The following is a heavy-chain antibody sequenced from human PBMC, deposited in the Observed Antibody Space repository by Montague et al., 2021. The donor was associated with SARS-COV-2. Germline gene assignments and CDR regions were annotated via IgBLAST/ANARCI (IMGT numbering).Heavy chain of an antibody. Sequence: SETLSLTCTVSGGSISSSSYYWGWIRQPPGKGLEWIGSIYYSGSTYYNPSLKSRVTISVDTSKNQFSLKLSSVTAADTAVYYCARHLVYCSTSCYEGRFDPWGQGTLVTVSS. CDR3: ARHLVYCSTSCYEGRFDP. D-gene: IGHD2-2*01. CDR1: GGSISSSSYY. V-gene: IGHV4-39*01. J-gene: IGHJ5*02. CDR2: IYYSGST.